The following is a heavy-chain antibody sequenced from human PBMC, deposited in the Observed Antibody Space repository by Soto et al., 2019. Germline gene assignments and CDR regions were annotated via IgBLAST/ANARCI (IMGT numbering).Heavy chain of an antibody. Sequence: EVQLLESGGGLVQPGGSLRLTCAASGFTFTDYAMSWVRQAPGKGLEWVSVISSTGGSTYYADSVKGRFTISRDDSTNSVSLLMNSLRAADTAVYYCAIQLVGSSCYRDFDSWCQGTLVIVSS. CDR1: GFTFTDYA. D-gene: IGHD5-18*01. CDR3: AIQLVGSSCYRDFDS. J-gene: IGHJ4*02. V-gene: IGHV3-23*01. CDR2: ISSTGGST.